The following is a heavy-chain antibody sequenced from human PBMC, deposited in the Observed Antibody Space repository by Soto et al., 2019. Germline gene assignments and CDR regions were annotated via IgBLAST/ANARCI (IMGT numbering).Heavy chain of an antibody. Sequence: GGSLRLSCAASGFTFSSYGMHWVRQAPGKGLEWVAVIWYDGSNKYYADSVKGRFTISRDNSKNTLYLQMNSLRAEDTAGYYCARAHQILGYCSSTSCYASYYYYGMDVWGQGTTVTVSS. CDR3: ARAHQILGYCSSTSCYASYYYYGMDV. D-gene: IGHD2-2*01. CDR2: IWYDGSNK. J-gene: IGHJ6*02. V-gene: IGHV3-33*01. CDR1: GFTFSSYG.